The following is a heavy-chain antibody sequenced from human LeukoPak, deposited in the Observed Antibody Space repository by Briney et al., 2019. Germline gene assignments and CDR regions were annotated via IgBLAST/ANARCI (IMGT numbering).Heavy chain of an antibody. CDR1: GYTFTSYD. J-gene: IGHJ6*02. D-gene: IGHD6-19*01. CDR3: ARGDGSGWYFPYYYYYGMDV. Sequence: ASVKVSCRASGYTFTSYDIKWVRQATGQGLEWMGWMNPNSGNTGYAQKFQGRVTMTRNTSISTAYMELSSLRSEDTAVYYCARGDGSGWYFPYYYYYGMDVWGQGTTVTVSS. CDR2: MNPNSGNT. V-gene: IGHV1-8*01.